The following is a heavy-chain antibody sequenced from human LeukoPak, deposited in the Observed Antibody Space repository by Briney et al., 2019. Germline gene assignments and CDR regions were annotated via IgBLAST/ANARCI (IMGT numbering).Heavy chain of an antibody. CDR3: ARHFYYGPGSPGRWANYYYYYMDV. CDR1: GASISGSGYY. CDR2: TYHSGST. Sequence: SETLSLTCTVSGASISGSGYYWGWIRQPPGKGLEWIGSTYHSGSTHYNPSLKSRVTISVDTSKNQFSLELSSVTAADTAVYYCARHFYYGPGSPGRWANYYYYYMDVWGKGTTVTISS. J-gene: IGHJ6*03. D-gene: IGHD3-10*01. V-gene: IGHV4-39*01.